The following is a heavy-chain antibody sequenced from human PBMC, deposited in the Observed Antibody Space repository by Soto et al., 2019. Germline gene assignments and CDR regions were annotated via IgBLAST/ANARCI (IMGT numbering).Heavy chain of an antibody. Sequence: QVQLVESGGGVVQPGRSLRLSCAASGFTFSSYGMHWVRQAPGKGLEWVAVISYDGSSKYYADSVKGPFTISRDNSKNTLYLQMNSLRAEDTAVYYCAKPRQITSPLGSYFDYWGQGNLVTVSS. CDR3: AKPRQITSPLGSYFDY. D-gene: IGHD3-10*01. J-gene: IGHJ4*02. CDR2: ISYDGSSK. CDR1: GFTFSSYG. V-gene: IGHV3-30*18.